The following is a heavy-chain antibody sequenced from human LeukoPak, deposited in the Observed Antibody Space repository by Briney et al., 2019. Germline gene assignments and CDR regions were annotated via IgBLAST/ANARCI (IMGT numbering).Heavy chain of an antibody. J-gene: IGHJ2*01. CDR3: AKDLVYCSSTSCYDDWYFDL. Sequence: PGGSLRLSCAASGFTFSSYGMHWVRQAPGKGLEWVAFIRYDGSNKYYVDSVKGRFTISRDNSKNTLYLQMNSLRVEDTAVYYCAKDLVYCSSTSCYDDWYFDLWGRGTLVTVSP. D-gene: IGHD2-2*01. CDR1: GFTFSSYG. V-gene: IGHV3-30*02. CDR2: IRYDGSNK.